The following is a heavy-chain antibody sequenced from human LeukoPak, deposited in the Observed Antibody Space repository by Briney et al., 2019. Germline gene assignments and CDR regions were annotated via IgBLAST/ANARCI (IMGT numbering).Heavy chain of an antibody. CDR3: AKGGYSGYDWGPFDY. J-gene: IGHJ4*02. CDR1: GFTFSSYG. V-gene: IGHV3-33*06. D-gene: IGHD5-12*01. CDR2: IWYDGSNK. Sequence: GGSLRLSCAASGFTFSSYGMHWVRQAPGKGLEWVAVIWYDGSNKYYADSVKGRFAISRDNSKNTLYLQMNSLRAEDTAVCYCAKGGYSGYDWGPFDYWGQGTLVTVSS.